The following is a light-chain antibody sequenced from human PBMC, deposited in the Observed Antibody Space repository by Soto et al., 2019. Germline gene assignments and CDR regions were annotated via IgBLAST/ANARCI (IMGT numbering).Light chain of an antibody. CDR2: AAS. CDR1: QGVSNY. Sequence: DIQMTQSPSSLSASVGDRVTITCRASQGVSNYLAWYQQKPGKVPKLLIYAASTLQSGVPSRFSGSGSGTDFTLTISSLQPEDVATYYCQKYNSAPPLTFGGGTKVEIK. CDR3: QKYNSAPPLT. J-gene: IGKJ4*01. V-gene: IGKV1-27*01.